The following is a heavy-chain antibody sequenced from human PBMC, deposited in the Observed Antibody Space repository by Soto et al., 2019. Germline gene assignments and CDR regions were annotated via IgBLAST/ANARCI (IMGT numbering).Heavy chain of an antibody. Sequence: QVQLVESGGGVVQPGTSLRLSCAASGFTFSTYGMHWVRQAPGKGLEWVASIHHDGSKTYYADTAKGRFTVSKDNSKNSLFLQMDSLRVGDTAVYFCARWIRSLNYDYWGQRTLLIVSS. V-gene: IGHV3-33*01. CDR2: IHHDGSKT. CDR3: ARWIRSLNYDY. CDR1: GFTFSTYG. D-gene: IGHD2-2*03. J-gene: IGHJ4*02.